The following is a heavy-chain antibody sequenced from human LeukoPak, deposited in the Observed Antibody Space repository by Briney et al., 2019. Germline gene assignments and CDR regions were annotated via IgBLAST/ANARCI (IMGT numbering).Heavy chain of an antibody. CDR2: ISGAGDSM. Sequence: GGSLRLSCAASGFTFSSYWMNWVRQAPGKGLEWLSYISGAGDSMFYADSVKGRFTISRDNAKKSLYLQMNSLRAEDTAVYYCARDLVYAFDYWGQGSLVTVSS. CDR3: ARDLVYAFDY. J-gene: IGHJ4*02. CDR1: GFTFSSYW. D-gene: IGHD3-16*01. V-gene: IGHV3-48*01.